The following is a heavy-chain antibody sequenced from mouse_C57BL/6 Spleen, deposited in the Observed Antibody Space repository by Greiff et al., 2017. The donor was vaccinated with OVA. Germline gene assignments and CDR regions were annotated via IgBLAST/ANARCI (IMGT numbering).Heavy chain of an antibody. CDR3: ARSPIYYYGSSLMDY. D-gene: IGHD1-1*01. V-gene: IGHV1-9*01. CDR1: GYTFTGYW. J-gene: IGHJ2*01. Sequence: VQLVESGAELMKPGASVKLSCKATGYTFTGYWIEWVKQRPGPGLEWIGEILPGSGSTNYNKKFKGKATFTADTSSNTAYMQLSSLTTEDSAIYYCARSPIYYYGSSLMDYWGQGTTLTVSS. CDR2: ILPGSGST.